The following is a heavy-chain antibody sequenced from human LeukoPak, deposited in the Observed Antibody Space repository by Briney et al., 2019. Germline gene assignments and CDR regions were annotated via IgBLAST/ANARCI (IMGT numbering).Heavy chain of an antibody. CDR3: ARGWQQQLPQGNWFDP. V-gene: IGHV3-33*01. CDR2: IWYDGSNK. D-gene: IGHD6-13*01. J-gene: IGHJ5*02. Sequence: PGRSLRLSCAASGFTFSSYGMHWVRQAPGKGLEWVAVIWYDGSNKYYADSVKGRFTISRDNSKNTLYLQMNSLRAEDTAVYYCARGWQQQLPQGNWFDPWGQGTLVTVSS. CDR1: GFTFSSYG.